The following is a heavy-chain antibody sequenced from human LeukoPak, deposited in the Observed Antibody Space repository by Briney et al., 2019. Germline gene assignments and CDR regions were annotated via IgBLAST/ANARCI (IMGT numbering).Heavy chain of an antibody. CDR3: ARGRLRYCSSTSCIWASDL. CDR1: GFTFSDYW. D-gene: IGHD2-2*01. J-gene: IGHJ2*01. V-gene: IGHV3-7*01. CDR2: IKQDGSEK. Sequence: GALRLSCAGSGFTFSDYWVTWVRQAPGKGLEWVANIKQDGSEKYYVDPVKGRFTVSRDNAKNSLYLQMNSLGAEDTAMYYCARGRLRYCSSTSCIWASDLWGRGTLVTVSS.